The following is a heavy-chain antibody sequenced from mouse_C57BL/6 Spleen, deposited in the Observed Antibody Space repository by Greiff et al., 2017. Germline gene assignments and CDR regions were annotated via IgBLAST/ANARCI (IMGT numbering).Heavy chain of an antibody. CDR2: ISSGGSYT. Sequence: EVQVVESGGDLVKPGGSLKLSCAASGFTFSSYGMSWVRQTPDKRLEWVATISSGGSYTYYPDSVKGRFTISRDNAKNTLYLQMSSLKSEDTAMYYCARQASNWDGGYFDVWGTGTTVTVSS. J-gene: IGHJ1*03. D-gene: IGHD4-1*02. V-gene: IGHV5-6*01. CDR3: ARQASNWDGGYFDV. CDR1: GFTFSSYG.